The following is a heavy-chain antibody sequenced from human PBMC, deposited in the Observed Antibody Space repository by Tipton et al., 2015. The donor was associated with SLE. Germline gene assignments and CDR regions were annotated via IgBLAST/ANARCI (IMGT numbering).Heavy chain of an antibody. D-gene: IGHD4-17*01. CDR1: GGSISSSAYF. CDR2: VYHRGST. J-gene: IGHJ4*02. V-gene: IGHV4-31*03. CDR3: AKDYNHDNADYN. Sequence: TLSLTCSVSGGSISSSAYFWAWIRQPPGKGLEWIGYVYHRGSTKYNPSLKSRVTISVDTSKNQFSLNLSSVTAADTAVYYCAKDYNHDNADYNWGQGTLVIVSS.